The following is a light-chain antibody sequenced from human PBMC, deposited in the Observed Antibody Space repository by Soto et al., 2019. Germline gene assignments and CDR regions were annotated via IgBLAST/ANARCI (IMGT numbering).Light chain of an antibody. CDR2: GAS. CDR1: QSVSSSY. Sequence: EIVLTQSPGTLSLPPGERATLSCRASQSVSSSYLAWYQQKPGQAPRLLIYGASNRATGIPDRFSGSGSGTEFTLTISTLQSEDVAIYYCQQYNSWPPYTFGQGTKLEI. J-gene: IGKJ2*01. V-gene: IGKV3-20*01. CDR3: QQYNSWPPYT.